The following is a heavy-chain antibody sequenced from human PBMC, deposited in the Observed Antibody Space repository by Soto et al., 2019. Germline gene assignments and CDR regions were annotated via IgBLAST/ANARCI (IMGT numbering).Heavy chain of an antibody. CDR1: GFTFSNYA. Sequence: GGSLRLSCAASGFTFSNYAMTWVRQAPGKGLEWVSAIRASGDDTYYAESVKGRFTISRDNSKSTLYLQINSLRAEDTALYYCAKCVGPAIFYFGSWGQGTLVTVSS. V-gene: IGHV3-23*01. CDR3: AKCVGPAIFYFGS. CDR2: IRASGDDT. D-gene: IGHD1-26*01. J-gene: IGHJ4*02.